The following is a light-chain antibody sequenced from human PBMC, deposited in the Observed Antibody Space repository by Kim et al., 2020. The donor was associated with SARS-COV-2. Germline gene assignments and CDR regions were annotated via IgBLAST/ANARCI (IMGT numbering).Light chain of an antibody. CDR3: NSYADTNNWV. Sequence: GQAVTISRTGTSSDVGGYNYVSWYQHHPGKAPKLMISEVSKRPSGVPDRFSGSKSGNTASLTVSGLQAEDEADYYCNSYADTNNWVFGGGTKVTVL. CDR2: EVS. V-gene: IGLV2-8*01. J-gene: IGLJ3*02. CDR1: SSDVGGYNY.